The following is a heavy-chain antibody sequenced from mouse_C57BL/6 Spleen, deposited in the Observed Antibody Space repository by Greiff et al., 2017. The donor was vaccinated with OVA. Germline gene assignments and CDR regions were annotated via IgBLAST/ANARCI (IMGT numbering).Heavy chain of an antibody. V-gene: IGHV1-42*01. J-gene: IGHJ1*03. Sequence: VQLQQSGPELVKPGASVKISCKASGYSFTGYYMNWVKQSPEKSLEWIGEINPSTGGTTYNQKFKAKATLTVDKSSSTAYMQLKSLTSEDSAVYYCARAVTGYFDVWGTGTTVTVSS. CDR3: ARAVTGYFDV. CDR2: INPSTGGT. D-gene: IGHD2-2*01. CDR1: GYSFTGYY.